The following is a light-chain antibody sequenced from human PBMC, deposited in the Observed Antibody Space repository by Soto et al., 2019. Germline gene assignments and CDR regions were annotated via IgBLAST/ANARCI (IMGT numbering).Light chain of an antibody. CDR1: QSVRSN. J-gene: IGKJ4*01. Sequence: EIVMTQSPATLSVSPGERVTLSCRASQSVRSNLAWYQQKPGQVPRVLIYGASTRAIGIPDRFSGSGSGTEFTLSISSLQSEYLAVYYCQYYNILWGFGGGTKVEIK. CDR2: GAS. CDR3: QYYNILWG. V-gene: IGKV3-15*01.